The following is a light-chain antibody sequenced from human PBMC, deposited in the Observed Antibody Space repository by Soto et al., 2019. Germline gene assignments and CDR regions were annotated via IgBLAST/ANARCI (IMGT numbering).Light chain of an antibody. J-gene: IGKJ5*01. CDR2: RAS. Sequence: EVVMTQPPATLSLSPGERATLSSRASQSVSSLLAWYQQNPGEAPRPVIYRASTRASGLSGRFSGSGSGTELTLTITSLQSEDFAVYYCQQYNDWPFTFARGTRLEI. CDR1: QSVSSL. CDR3: QQYNDWPFT. V-gene: IGKV3-15*01.